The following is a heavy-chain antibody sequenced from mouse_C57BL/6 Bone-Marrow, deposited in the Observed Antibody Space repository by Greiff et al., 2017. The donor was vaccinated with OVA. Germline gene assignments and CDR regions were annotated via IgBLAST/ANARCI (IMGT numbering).Heavy chain of an antibody. CDR3: ARRITWIRRRVCAMDY. Sequence: VQLQQPGAELVKPGASVKLSCKASGYTFTSYWMQWVKQRPGQGLEWIGEIDPSDSYTNYNQKFQGKATMTVDTSSRAAYMQLSSQTSEGSAVYYWARRITWIRRRVCAMDYWGQGTSVTVSS. J-gene: IGHJ4*01. CDR2: IDPSDSYT. V-gene: IGHV1-50*01. CDR1: GYTFTSYW. D-gene: IGHD2-2*01.